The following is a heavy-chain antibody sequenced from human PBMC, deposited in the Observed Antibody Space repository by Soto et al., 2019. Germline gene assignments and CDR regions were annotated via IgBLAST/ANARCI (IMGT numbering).Heavy chain of an antibody. CDR1: GGSISSGVYF. V-gene: IGHV4-30-2*01. J-gene: IGHJ5*02. D-gene: IGHD3-22*01. CDR2: IYHSGST. CDR3: ARDFFDSSDYTTNWFDP. Sequence: PSETLSLTCAVSGGSISSGVYFWSWIRQPPGKGLEWIGYIYHSGSTYYNPSLKSRVSISVDTSKNQFSLKLTSVTAADAALYYCARDFFDSSDYTTNWFDPWGQGTLVTVSS.